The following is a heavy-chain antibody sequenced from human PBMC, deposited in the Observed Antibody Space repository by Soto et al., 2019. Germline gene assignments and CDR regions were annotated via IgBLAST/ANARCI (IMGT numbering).Heavy chain of an antibody. CDR2: IIPIFGTA. CDR1: GGSFNRHT. D-gene: IGHD3-22*01. CDR3: ARGWGYDSTDYYYAY. J-gene: IGHJ4*02. Sequence: QVQLVQSGAEVRKPGSSVRVSCKASGGSFNRHTISWVRQAPGQGLEWMGGIIPIFGTANHAQKFQGRVTSIADESTSTVYMELSSLRSDDTAIYYCARGWGYDSTDYYYAYWGQGTLVIVDS. V-gene: IGHV1-69*01.